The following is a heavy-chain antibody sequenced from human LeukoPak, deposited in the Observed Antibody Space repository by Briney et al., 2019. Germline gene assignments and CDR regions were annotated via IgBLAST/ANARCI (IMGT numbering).Heavy chain of an antibody. J-gene: IGHJ6*02. CDR2: IDRSGDTS. Sequence: YPGGSLRLSCAASGFIFSDYYMTWLRQAPGKGVDGVSYIDRSGDTSFYADSVKGRFTMSRHTATNSLHLQMNDLRPEDSAVYYCGLSSMNPSYYYGIDVWGQGTPVRVSS. D-gene: IGHD6-19*01. CDR3: GLSSMNPSYYYGIDV. V-gene: IGHV3-11*01. CDR1: GFIFSDYY.